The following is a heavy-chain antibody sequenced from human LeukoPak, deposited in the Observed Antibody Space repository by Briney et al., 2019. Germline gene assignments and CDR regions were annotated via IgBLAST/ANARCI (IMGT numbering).Heavy chain of an antibody. CDR3: ARLSDFLVGGLPQDYYFEF. Sequence: SETLSLTCTVSGVFISAWYWGWIRQSPEKGLEWIGYISYSGNTNYNPSFKSRVTISVDTSKNQFSLKLNSVTAADTAVYYCARLSDFLVGGLPQDYYFEFWGQGTLVTVSS. V-gene: IGHV4-59*01. CDR1: GVFISAWY. CDR2: ISYSGNT. D-gene: IGHD3-3*01. J-gene: IGHJ4*02.